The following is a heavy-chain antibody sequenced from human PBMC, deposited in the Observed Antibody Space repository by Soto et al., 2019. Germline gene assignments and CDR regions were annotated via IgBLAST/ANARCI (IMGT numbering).Heavy chain of an antibody. CDR1: GYTFTSYD. CDR2: INPNSGGT. Sequence: ASVKVSCKASGYTFTSYDINWVRQATGQGLEWMGWINPNSGGTNYAQKFQGWVTMTRDTSISTAYMELSRLRSDDTAVYYCTTDKDIVLVPAAIFSFVGLEDDFWSGYYRAGMDVWGQGTTVTVSS. V-gene: IGHV1-2*04. J-gene: IGHJ6*02. D-gene: IGHD2-2*01. CDR3: TTDKDIVLVPAAIFSFVGLEDDFWSGYYRAGMDV.